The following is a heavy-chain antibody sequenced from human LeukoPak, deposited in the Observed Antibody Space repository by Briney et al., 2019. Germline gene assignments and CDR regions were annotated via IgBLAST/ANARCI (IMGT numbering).Heavy chain of an antibody. D-gene: IGHD4-11*01. CDR2: ISYDGSNK. CDR3: ASVYSPP. V-gene: IGHV3-30-3*01. CDR1: GFTFSSYA. J-gene: IGHJ5*02. Sequence: GGSLRLPCAASGFTFSSYAMHWVRQAPGKGLEWVAVISYDGSNKYYADSVKGRFTISRDNSKNTLYLQMNSLRAEDTAVYYCASVYSPPWGQGTLVTVSS.